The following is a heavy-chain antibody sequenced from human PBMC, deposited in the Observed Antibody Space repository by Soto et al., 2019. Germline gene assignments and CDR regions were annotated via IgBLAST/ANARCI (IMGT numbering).Heavy chain of an antibody. CDR3: ALLERSSVWRYYYYGMDA. CDR1: GYTFTSYA. V-gene: IGHV1-3*01. J-gene: IGHJ6*02. Sequence: AASVKVSCKASGYTFTSYAMHWVRQAPGQRLEWMGWINAGNGNTKYSQKFQGRVTITRYTSASTAYMELSSLRLEDTALYYYALLERSSVWRYYYYGMDAWGQGTTVTVSS. CDR2: INAGNGNT. D-gene: IGHD6-19*01.